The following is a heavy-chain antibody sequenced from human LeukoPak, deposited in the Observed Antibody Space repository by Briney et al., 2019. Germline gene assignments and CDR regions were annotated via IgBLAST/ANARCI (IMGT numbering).Heavy chain of an antibody. Sequence: GGSLRLSCAASGFTFSGYYMTCIRQAPGRGLEWISYINGSSSDTKYADSVKGRFTISRDNAKNSVYLLMNSLRAEDTAVYYCARRGTTYCTVDSCHPNWFDPWGQGTLVTVSS. CDR2: INGSSSDT. CDR1: GFTFSGYY. D-gene: IGHD2-15*01. V-gene: IGHV3-11*03. J-gene: IGHJ5*02. CDR3: ARRGTTYCTVDSCHPNWFDP.